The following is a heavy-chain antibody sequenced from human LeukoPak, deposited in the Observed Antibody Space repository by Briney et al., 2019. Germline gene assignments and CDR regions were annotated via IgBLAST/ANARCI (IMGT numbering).Heavy chain of an antibody. CDR2: IYYSGST. Sequence: SETLSLTCTVSGGSISSYYWSWIRQPPGKGLEWSGYIYYSGSTNYNPPLKSRVTISVDTSKNQFSLKLSSVTAADTAVYYCAREDYGFLNWFDPWGQGTLVTVSS. D-gene: IGHD4-17*01. J-gene: IGHJ5*02. CDR1: GGSISSYY. CDR3: AREDYGFLNWFDP. V-gene: IGHV4-59*01.